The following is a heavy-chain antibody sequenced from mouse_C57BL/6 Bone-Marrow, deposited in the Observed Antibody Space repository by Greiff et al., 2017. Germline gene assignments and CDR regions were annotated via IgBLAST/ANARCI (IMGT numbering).Heavy chain of an antibody. Sequence: EVKLLESGPELVKPGASVKMSCKASGYTFTDYNMHWVKQSHGKSLEWIGYINPNNGGTSYNQKFKGKATLTVNKSSSTAYMELRSLTSEDSAVYYCARRNLYYYAMDYWGQGTSVTVSS. J-gene: IGHJ4*01. V-gene: IGHV1-22*01. CDR1: GYTFTDYN. CDR3: ARRNLYYYAMDY. CDR2: INPNNGGT.